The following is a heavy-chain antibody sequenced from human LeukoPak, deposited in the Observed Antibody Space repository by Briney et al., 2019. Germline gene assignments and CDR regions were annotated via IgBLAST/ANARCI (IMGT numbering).Heavy chain of an antibody. CDR3: VRDKDGYNF. CDR1: GFTFNTYV. J-gene: IGHJ4*02. CDR2: IDTDGKTT. Sequence: PGGSLRLSCAASGFTFNTYVMHWVRQAPGKGLVWVARIDTDGKTTTYADSVKGRFTISRDNAKNMLYVQMNSLRAEDTAVYCCVRDKDGYNFWGQGTLVSVSS. V-gene: IGHV3-74*01. D-gene: IGHD5-24*01.